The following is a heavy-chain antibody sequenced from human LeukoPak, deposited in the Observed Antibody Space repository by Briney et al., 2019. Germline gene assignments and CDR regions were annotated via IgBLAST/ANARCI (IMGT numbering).Heavy chain of an antibody. CDR2: MNPNSGNT. V-gene: IGHV1-8*03. D-gene: IGHD2-15*01. J-gene: IGHJ6*03. CDR3: VFVVVAPENYYYYYMDV. CDR1: GYTFTSYD. Sequence: ASVKVSCKASGYTFTSYDINWVRQATGQGLEWMGWMNPNSGNTGYAQKFQGRVTITRNTSISTAYMELSSLRSEDTAVYYCVFVVVAPENYYYYYMDVWGKGTTVTVSS.